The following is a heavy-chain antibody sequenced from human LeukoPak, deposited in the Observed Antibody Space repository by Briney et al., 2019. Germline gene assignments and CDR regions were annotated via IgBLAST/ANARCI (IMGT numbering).Heavy chain of an antibody. CDR3: ARTITGYYFY. CDR2: ISYDGINK. Sequence: GGSLRLSCAASGFTFSSYAMHWVRQAPGKGLEWVALISYDGINKYYADSVKGRFTISRDNAKNTLYLQMNSLRAEDTAVYYCARTITGYYFYWGQGTLVTVSS. V-gene: IGHV3-30-3*01. D-gene: IGHD3-22*01. J-gene: IGHJ4*02. CDR1: GFTFSSYA.